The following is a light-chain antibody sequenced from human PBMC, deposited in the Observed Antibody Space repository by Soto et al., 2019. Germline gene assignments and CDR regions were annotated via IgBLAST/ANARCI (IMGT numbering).Light chain of an antibody. Sequence: EIVLAQSPGTLSLSPGERATLSCRASQSVISNFLAWYQQKPGQAPWLLIWGASNRAGGVPDRFSGSGSGTDFTLTISRLEPEDFAGYYWQQYGSSPRTFGQGTKVEI. V-gene: IGKV3-20*01. CDR1: QSVISNF. J-gene: IGKJ1*01. CDR2: GAS. CDR3: QQYGSSPRT.